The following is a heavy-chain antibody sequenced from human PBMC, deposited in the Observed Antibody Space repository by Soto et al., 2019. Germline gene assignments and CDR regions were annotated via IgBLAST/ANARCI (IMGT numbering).Heavy chain of an antibody. CDR2: ISYDGSNK. V-gene: IGHV3-30-3*01. D-gene: IGHD3-9*01. Sequence: PGGSLRLSCAASGFTFSSYAMHWVRQAPGKGLEWVAVISYDGSNKYYADSVKGRFTISRDNSKNTLYLQMNSLRAEDTAVHYCARDLSLVINVIDYWGQGTPVTVSS. J-gene: IGHJ4*02. CDR1: GFTFSSYA. CDR3: ARDLSLVINVIDY.